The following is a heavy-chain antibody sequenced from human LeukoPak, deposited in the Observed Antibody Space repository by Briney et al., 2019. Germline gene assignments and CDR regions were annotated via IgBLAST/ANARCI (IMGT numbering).Heavy chain of an antibody. CDR1: GFAFSAYA. J-gene: IGHJ4*02. CDR2: ISGSVSVSGGST. CDR3: AKEGIAVASFDY. V-gene: IGHV3-23*01. D-gene: IGHD6-19*01. Sequence: GASLRLSCAASGFAFSAYAMSWVRQAPGKGLECVSAISGSVSVSGGSTYYADSVKGRFIISRDNSKNALFLQLNSLRAEDTAVYYCAKEGIAVASFDYWGQGTLVTVSS.